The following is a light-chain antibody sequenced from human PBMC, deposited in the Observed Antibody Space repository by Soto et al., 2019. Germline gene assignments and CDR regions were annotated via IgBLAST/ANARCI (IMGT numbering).Light chain of an antibody. CDR3: QQSHSMPWT. CDR2: AAS. CDR1: QNIGSS. Sequence: DIQMTQSPSSLSASVGDRVTISCRASQNIGSSINWYQQRPREAPKPLIFAASTVQSGVRSRISGSGSGTDFSRTISSLHPEDFATYYCQQSHSMPWTFGQGTKVEIK. V-gene: IGKV1-39*01. J-gene: IGKJ1*01.